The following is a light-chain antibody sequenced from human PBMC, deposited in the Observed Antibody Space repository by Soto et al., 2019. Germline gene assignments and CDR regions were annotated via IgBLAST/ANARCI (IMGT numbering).Light chain of an antibody. CDR2: AVR. J-gene: IGLJ2*01. Sequence: QSALTQPHSVSGSPGQSVTISCTGTNSDVGRYNSVSWYQQLPGKAPQLIISAVRQRPSGVPDRFSGSKSGNTASLTISGLQTDDEADYYCQSFDGSTVVFGGGTKLTVL. CDR3: QSFDGSTVV. CDR1: NSDVGRYNS. V-gene: IGLV2-11*01.